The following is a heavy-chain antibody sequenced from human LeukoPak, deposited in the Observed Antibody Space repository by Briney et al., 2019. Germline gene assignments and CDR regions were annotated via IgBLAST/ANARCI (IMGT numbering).Heavy chain of an antibody. V-gene: IGHV4-61*08. CDR3: ARGGSWIGADY. Sequence: SETLSLTCTVSGGSISSGAYYWSWIRQHPGKGLEWIGYIYYSGSTNYNPSLRSRVTISVDTSKNQFSLILSSVSAADTAVYFCARGGSWIGADYWGQGTLVTVSS. CDR2: IYYSGST. J-gene: IGHJ4*02. D-gene: IGHD6-13*01. CDR1: GGSISSGAYY.